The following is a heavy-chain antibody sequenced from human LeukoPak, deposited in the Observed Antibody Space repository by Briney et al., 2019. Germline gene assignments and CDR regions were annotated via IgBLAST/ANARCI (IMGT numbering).Heavy chain of an antibody. CDR3: ARDLRSMITFGGVIAAGYYYYMDV. J-gene: IGHJ6*03. CDR1: GYTFTSYY. V-gene: IGHV1-46*01. CDR2: INPSGGST. Sequence: PKASVKVSCKASGYTFTSYYMHWVRQAPGQGLEWMGIINPSGGSTSYAQKFQGRVTMTRDMSTSTVYMELSSLRSEDTAVYYCARDLRSMITFGGVIAAGYYYYMDVWGKGTTVTISS. D-gene: IGHD3-16*02.